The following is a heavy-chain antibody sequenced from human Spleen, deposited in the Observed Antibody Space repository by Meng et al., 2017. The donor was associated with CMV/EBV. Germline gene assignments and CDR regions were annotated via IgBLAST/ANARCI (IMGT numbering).Heavy chain of an antibody. CDR1: GFTFTSYA. D-gene: IGHD2-21*01. Sequence: GESLKISCAASGFTFTSYAMSWVRQAPGKGLEWVSVIYSGGSTYHADSVKGRFTISRDNPKNTLYLQMNSLRAEDTAVYYCARDCGGDCHYYYYGMDVWGQGTTVTVSS. CDR3: ARDCGGDCHYYYYGMDV. CDR2: IYSGGST. J-gene: IGHJ6*02. V-gene: IGHV3-66*02.